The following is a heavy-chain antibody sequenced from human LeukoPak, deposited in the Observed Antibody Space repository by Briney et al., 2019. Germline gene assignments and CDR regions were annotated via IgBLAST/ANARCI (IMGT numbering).Heavy chain of an antibody. V-gene: IGHV4-4*07. Sequence: SETLSLTCTVSGGSISSYYWSWIRQPAGKGLEWIGRIYTSGSTNYNPSLKSRVTMSVDTSKNQFSLKLSSVTAADTAVYYCARAVSGSYLDHSYYYYYMDVWGKGTTVTVSS. CDR2: IYTSGST. CDR3: ARAVSGSYLDHSYYYYYMDV. CDR1: GGSISSYY. D-gene: IGHD1-26*01. J-gene: IGHJ6*03.